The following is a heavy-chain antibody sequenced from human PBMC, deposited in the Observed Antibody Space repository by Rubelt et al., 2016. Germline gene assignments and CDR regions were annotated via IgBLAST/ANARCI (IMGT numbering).Heavy chain of an antibody. CDR1: VSSYY. V-gene: IGHV4-59*02. CDR3: VRLPGYCTSTSCYGNYVMDV. CDR2: IYYGGST. J-gene: IGHJ6*02. D-gene: IGHD2-2*01. Sequence: VSSYYLTWIRQPPGKGLEYIGYIYYGGSTNYNPSLKSRVTISVDTSKNQFSLKLSSVTAADTAVYYCVRLPGYCTSTSCYGNYVMDVWGQGTTVTVSS.